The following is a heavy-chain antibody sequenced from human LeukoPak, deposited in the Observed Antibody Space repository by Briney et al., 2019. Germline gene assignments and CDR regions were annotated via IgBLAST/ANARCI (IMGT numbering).Heavy chain of an antibody. V-gene: IGHV3-74*01. J-gene: IGHJ4*02. CDR2: INSDGSSI. D-gene: IGHD4-11*01. CDR1: GFTFSSYA. CDR3: ARAGATVNYGDD. Sequence: GGSLRLSCAASGFTFSSYAMNWVRQTPGKGLVWVARINSDGSSIAYADSVKGRFTISRDNAKNTLYLQMNSLRAEDTAVYYCARAGATVNYGDDWGQGTLVTVSS.